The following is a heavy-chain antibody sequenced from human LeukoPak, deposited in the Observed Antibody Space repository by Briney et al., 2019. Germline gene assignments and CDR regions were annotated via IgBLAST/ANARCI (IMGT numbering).Heavy chain of an antibody. Sequence: PGGSLRLSCAASGFTFSSYSMNWVRQAPGKGLEWVSSISSSSSYIYYADSVKGRFTISRDNAKNSLYLQMNSLRAEDTAVYYCASPSPGPGHYYYYGMDVWGQGTTVTVSS. D-gene: IGHD3-10*01. CDR3: ASPSPGPGHYYYYGMDV. V-gene: IGHV3-21*01. CDR1: GFTFSSYS. CDR2: ISSSSSYI. J-gene: IGHJ6*02.